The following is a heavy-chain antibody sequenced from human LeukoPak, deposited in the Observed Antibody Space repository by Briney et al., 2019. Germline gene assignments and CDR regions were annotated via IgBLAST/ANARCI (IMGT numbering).Heavy chain of an antibody. D-gene: IGHD3-22*01. CDR2: INPNSGGT. J-gene: IGHJ4*02. V-gene: IGHV1-2*06. CDR3: ARTLTYYYDSSGYLLRAQNDY. CDR1: GYTFTGYY. Sequence: ASVKVSCKASGYTFTGYYMHWVRQAPGQGLEWMGRINPNSGGTNYAQKFQGRVTMTRETSISTAYMELSRLRSDDTAVYYCARTLTYYYDSSGYLLRAQNDYWGQGTLVTVSS.